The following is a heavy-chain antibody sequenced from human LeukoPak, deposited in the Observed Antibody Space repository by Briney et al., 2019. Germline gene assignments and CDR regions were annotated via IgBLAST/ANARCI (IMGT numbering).Heavy chain of an antibody. CDR3: ASLLAGTPGTFDI. Sequence: SVKVPCKASGGTFSSYAISWVRQAPGQGLEWMGGIIPIFGTANYAQKFQGRVTITADESTSTAYMELSSLRSEDTAVYYCASLLAGTPGTFDIWGQGTMVTVSS. CDR1: GGTFSSYA. V-gene: IGHV1-69*13. D-gene: IGHD1-14*01. J-gene: IGHJ3*02. CDR2: IIPIFGTA.